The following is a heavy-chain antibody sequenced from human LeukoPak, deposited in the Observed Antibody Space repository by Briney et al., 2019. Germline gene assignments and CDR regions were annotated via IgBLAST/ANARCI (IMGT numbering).Heavy chain of an antibody. CDR3: ARTRPALPWFGTGLNY. J-gene: IGHJ4*02. V-gene: IGHV4-4*07. CDR2: IYTSGST. D-gene: IGHD3-10*01. Sequence: SETLSLTCTVSGGSISSYYWSWIRQPAGKGLEWIGRIYTSGSTNYNPSLKSRVTMSVDTSKNQFSLKLSSVTAADTAVYYCARTRPALPWFGTGLNYWGQGTLVPSPS. CDR1: GGSISSYY.